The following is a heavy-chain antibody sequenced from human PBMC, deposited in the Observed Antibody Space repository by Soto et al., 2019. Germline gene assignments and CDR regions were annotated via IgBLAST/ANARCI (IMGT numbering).Heavy chain of an antibody. D-gene: IGHD2-15*01. V-gene: IGHV1-46*01. CDR2: INPSGGST. J-gene: IGHJ6*02. CDR3: ARAAGISGMDV. Sequence: QVQLVQSGAEVKKPGASVKVSCKASGYTFTSYYMHWVRQAPGQGLEWMGIINPSGGSTSYAQKFQGRVTMTRDTSTSTVDMELSSLRSEDTAVYSCARAAGISGMDVWGQGTTVTVSS. CDR1: GYTFTSYY.